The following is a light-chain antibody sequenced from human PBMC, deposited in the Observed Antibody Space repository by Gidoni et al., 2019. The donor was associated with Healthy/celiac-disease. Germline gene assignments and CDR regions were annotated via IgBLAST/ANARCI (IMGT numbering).Light chain of an antibody. CDR3: SSYTSSSIRV. J-gene: IGLJ3*02. V-gene: IGLV2-14*03. CDR2: DVS. CDR1: SSDVGGYNY. Sequence: QSALTQPASVYGSPGQSITISCTGTSSDVGGYNYVSWYQQHPGKAPKLMIYDVSNRPSGVSNRFSGSKSGNTASLTISGLQAEDEADYYCSSYTSSSIRVFGGGTKLTVL.